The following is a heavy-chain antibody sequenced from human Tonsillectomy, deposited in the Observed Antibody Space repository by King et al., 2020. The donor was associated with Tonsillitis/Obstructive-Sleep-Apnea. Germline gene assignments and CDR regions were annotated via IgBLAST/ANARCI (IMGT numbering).Heavy chain of an antibody. CDR1: GFTFSSYA. J-gene: IGHJ6*02. D-gene: IGHD2-15*01. Sequence: VQLVESGGGVVQPGRSLRLSCAASGFTFSSYAMHWVRQAPGKGLEWVALISYDGSNRYYVDSVKGRFTISRDNSKNTLYLQMNSLRADDTAVYYCARAYCSGGSCYPDNFYYYYSMDVWGQGTTVTVSS. V-gene: IGHV3-30*04. CDR3: ARAYCSGGSCYPDNFYYYYSMDV. CDR2: ISYDGSNR.